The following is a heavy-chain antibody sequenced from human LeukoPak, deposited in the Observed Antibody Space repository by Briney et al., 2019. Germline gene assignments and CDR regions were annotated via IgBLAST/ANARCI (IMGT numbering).Heavy chain of an antibody. V-gene: IGHV3-48*01. Sequence: PGGSLRLSCAASGFTFSSYSMSWVRQAPGKGLEWVSYISSSSTIHYTDSVKGRFTISRDNAKNSLYLQMNSLRAEDTAVYYCAREDAVPAASFDYWGQGTLVTVSS. J-gene: IGHJ4*02. D-gene: IGHD2-2*01. CDR2: ISSSSTI. CDR3: AREDAVPAASFDY. CDR1: GFTFSSYS.